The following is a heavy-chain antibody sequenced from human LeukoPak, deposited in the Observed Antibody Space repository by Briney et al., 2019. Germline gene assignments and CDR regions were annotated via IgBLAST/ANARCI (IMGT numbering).Heavy chain of an antibody. CDR3: AXDXSVXXXIWGSYPLFGWFDP. CDR2: INPNSGGT. D-gene: IGHD3-16*02. J-gene: IGHJ5*02. CDR1: GYTFTGYY. Sequence: ASVKVSCKASGYTFTGYYMHWVRQAPGQGLEWMGWINPNSGGTNYAQKFQGRVTMTRDTSISTAYMELSRLRSDDTAVYYCAXDXSVXXXIWGSYPLFGWFDPWGQGTLVTVSS. V-gene: IGHV1-2*02.